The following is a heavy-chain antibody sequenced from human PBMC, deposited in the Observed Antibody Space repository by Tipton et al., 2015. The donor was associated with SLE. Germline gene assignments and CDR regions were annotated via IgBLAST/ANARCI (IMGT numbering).Heavy chain of an antibody. J-gene: IGHJ4*02. CDR3: ARDSNDYNGGFDY. D-gene: IGHD5-24*01. CDR2: INGDGTTT. CDR1: GFTFRSYW. V-gene: IGHV3-74*01. Sequence: GSLRLSCAASGFTFRSYWMHWVRQAPGKGLVWVSRINGDGTTTGDADSVKGRFTISRDNAKNTLYLQMNSLRAEDTAVYYCARDSNDYNGGFDYWGQGTLVTVSS.